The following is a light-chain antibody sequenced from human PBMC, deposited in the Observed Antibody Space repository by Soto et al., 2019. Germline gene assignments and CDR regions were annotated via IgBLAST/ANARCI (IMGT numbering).Light chain of an antibody. J-gene: IGKJ1*01. CDR1: QSVSSSY. CDR3: HQYNTYSQT. Sequence: EVVLTQSPGTLSLSPGEVATLSCRPSQSVSSSYLAWYQQKPGQAPRLLIYGASSRATGIPDRFSGSGSGTEFTLTISSLQPDDFATYYCHQYNTYSQTFGQGTKVDNK. V-gene: IGKV3-20*01. CDR2: GAS.